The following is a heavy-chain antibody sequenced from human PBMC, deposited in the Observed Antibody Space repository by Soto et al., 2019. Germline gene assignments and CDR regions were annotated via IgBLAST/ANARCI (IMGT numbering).Heavy chain of an antibody. CDR1: GGTFSSYT. CDR2: IIPILGIA. Sequence: QVQLVQSGAEVKKPGSSVKVSCKASGGTFSSYTISWVRQAPGQGLEWMGRIIPILGIANYAQKFQGRVKITADKSTSTAYMELSSLRSEDTAVYYCARDGGGDNAEYFQHWGQGTLVTVSS. CDR3: ARDGGGDNAEYFQH. V-gene: IGHV1-69*08. J-gene: IGHJ1*01. D-gene: IGHD4-17*01.